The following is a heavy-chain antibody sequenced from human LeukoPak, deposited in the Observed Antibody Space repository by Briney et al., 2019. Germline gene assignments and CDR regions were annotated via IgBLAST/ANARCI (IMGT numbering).Heavy chain of an antibody. CDR1: GFTFSSYW. D-gene: IGHD3-22*01. CDR2: VKQDGSEK. V-gene: IGHV3-7*01. CDR3: VRGKLYSSGY. Sequence: GGSLRLPCAASGFTFSSYWMSWVRQAPGKGLEGVANVKQDGSEKYYVDSVKGRFTISRDNAKNSLSLQMNSLRAEDTAVYYCVRGKLYSSGYWGQGTLVTVSS. J-gene: IGHJ4*02.